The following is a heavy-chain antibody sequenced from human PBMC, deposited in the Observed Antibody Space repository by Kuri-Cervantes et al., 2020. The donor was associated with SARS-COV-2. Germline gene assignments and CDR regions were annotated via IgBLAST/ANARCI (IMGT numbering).Heavy chain of an antibody. J-gene: IGHJ5*02. V-gene: IGHV4-59*05. CDR3: ARPGDIYYGSGSYST. CDR2: IYYSGST. CDR1: GGSISSHY. D-gene: IGHD3-10*01. Sequence: SETLSLTCTVSGGSISSHYWSWIRQPPGKGLEWIGSIYYSGSTYYNPSLKSRVTISVDTSKNQFSLKLSSVTAADTAVYYCARPGDIYYGSGSYSTWGQGTLVTVSS.